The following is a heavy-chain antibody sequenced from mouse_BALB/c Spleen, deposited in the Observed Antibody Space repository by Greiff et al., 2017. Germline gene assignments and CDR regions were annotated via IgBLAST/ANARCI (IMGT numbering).Heavy chain of an antibody. CDR2: ILPGSGST. CDR1: GYTFSSYW. D-gene: IGHD3-3*01. CDR3: ARRAVPPYYFDY. Sequence: VQLQQSGAELMKPGASVKISCKATGYTFSSYWIEWVKQRPGHGLEWIGEILPGSGSTNYNEKFKGKATFTADTSSNTAYMQLSSLTSEDSAVYYCARRAVPPYYFDYWGQGTTLTVSS. J-gene: IGHJ2*01. V-gene: IGHV1-9*01.